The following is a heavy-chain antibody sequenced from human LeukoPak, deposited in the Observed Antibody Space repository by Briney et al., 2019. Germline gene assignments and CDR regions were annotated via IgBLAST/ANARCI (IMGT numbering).Heavy chain of an antibody. CDR2: INHSGST. CDR1: GGSFSGYY. Sequence: SETLSLTCAVYGGSFSGYYWSWIRQPPGKGLEWIGEINHSGSTNYNPSLKSRVTISVDTSKNQFSLKLSSVTAADTAVYYCARGVRLCSGGSCYSLGNWFDPWGQGTLVTVSS. D-gene: IGHD2-15*01. CDR3: ARGVRLCSGGSCYSLGNWFDP. V-gene: IGHV4-34*01. J-gene: IGHJ5*02.